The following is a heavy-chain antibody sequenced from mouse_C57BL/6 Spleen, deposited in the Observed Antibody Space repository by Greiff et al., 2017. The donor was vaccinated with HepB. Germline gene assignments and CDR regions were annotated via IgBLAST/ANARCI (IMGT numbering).Heavy chain of an antibody. J-gene: IGHJ4*01. CDR2: IHPNSGST. D-gene: IGHD2-4*01. V-gene: IGHV1-64*01. Sequence: QVQLQQPGTELVKPGASVKLSCKASGYTFTSYWMHWVKQRPGQGLEWIGMIHPNSGSTNYNEKFKSKATLTVDKSSSTAYMQLSSLTSEDSAVYYCARGEYDYGMDYWGQGTSVTVSS. CDR3: ARGEYDYGMDY. CDR1: GYTFTSYW.